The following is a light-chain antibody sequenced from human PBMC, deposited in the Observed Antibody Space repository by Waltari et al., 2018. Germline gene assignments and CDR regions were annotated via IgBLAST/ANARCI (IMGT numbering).Light chain of an antibody. V-gene: IGKV1-5*03. CDR2: NAS. CDR1: QSISSW. J-gene: IGKJ4*01. CDR3: QQYNSYPLT. Sequence: DIQMTQSSSTLSASVGDSVTITCRASQSISSWLAWYQQKPGKAPKLLIYNASSLESGVPSMFSGSGSGTEFTLTISSLQPDDFATYYCQQYNSYPLTFGGGTKVEIK.